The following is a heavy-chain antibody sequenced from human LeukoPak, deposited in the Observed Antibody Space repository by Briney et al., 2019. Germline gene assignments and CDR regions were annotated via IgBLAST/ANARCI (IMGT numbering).Heavy chain of an antibody. CDR3: ARDPVYYDFWSVYFDY. V-gene: IGHV3-30*02. CDR1: GFTFSSYA. J-gene: IGHJ4*02. CDR2: IRYDGSNK. D-gene: IGHD3-3*01. Sequence: GGSLRLSCAASGFTFSSYAMHWVRQPPGKGLDWVAFIRYDGSNKYYADSVKGRFTISRDNSKNTLYVQMNSLRAEDTAVYYCARDPVYYDFWSVYFDYWGQGTLVTVSS.